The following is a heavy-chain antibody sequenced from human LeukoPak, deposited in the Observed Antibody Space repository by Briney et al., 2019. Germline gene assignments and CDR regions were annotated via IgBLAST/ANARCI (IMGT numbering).Heavy chain of an antibody. CDR2: IYYSGST. V-gene: IGHV4-59*08. CDR1: GGSISSYY. J-gene: IGHJ5*02. CDR3: ARLSMGIAVAGSHLDP. D-gene: IGHD6-19*01. Sequence: ETLSLTCTVSGGSISSYYWSWIRQPPGKGLEWIGYIYYSGSTNYNPSLKSRVTISVDTSKNQFSLKLSSVTAADTAVYYCARLSMGIAVAGSHLDPWGQGTLVTVSS.